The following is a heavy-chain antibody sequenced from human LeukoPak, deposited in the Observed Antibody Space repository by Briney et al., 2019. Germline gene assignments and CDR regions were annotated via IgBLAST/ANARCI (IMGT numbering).Heavy chain of an antibody. CDR1: GGSFINYY. J-gene: IGHJ4*02. CDR3: ARGRGSSAPRSNSAFGY. D-gene: IGHD4-23*01. CDR2: INHSGSA. V-gene: IGHV4-34*01. Sequence: SETLSLTCAVYGGSFINYYWTWIRQPPGKGLEWIGEINHSGSANYNPSLKSRVTISVDTSKNQFSLKLTSVTAADTALYYCARGRGSSAPRSNSAFGYWGQGTLVTVSS.